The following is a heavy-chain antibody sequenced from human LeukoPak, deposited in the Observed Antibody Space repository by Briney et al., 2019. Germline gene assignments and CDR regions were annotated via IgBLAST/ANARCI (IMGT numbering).Heavy chain of an antibody. J-gene: IGHJ4*02. Sequence: PAGRSLRLSCAASGFTFSNYWMSWVRQAPGKGLEWVANIKQDGSEKYYVDSVKGRFTISRDNAKNSLYLQMNSLRAEDTAVYYCARDGRTYRSADSWGQGTLVTVSS. CDR3: ARDGRTYRSADS. CDR1: GFTFSNYW. V-gene: IGHV3-7*01. CDR2: IKQDGSEK. D-gene: IGHD1-14*01.